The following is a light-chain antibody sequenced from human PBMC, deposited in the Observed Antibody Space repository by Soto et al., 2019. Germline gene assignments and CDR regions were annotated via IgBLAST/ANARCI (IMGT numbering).Light chain of an antibody. CDR1: SSNIGAGYD. Sequence: QSVLTQPPSVSGAPGQRVTISCTGSSSNIGAGYDVHWYQQLPGTAPKLHIYGNTNRPSGVPDRFSGSKSGTSASLAITGLQPEDEADYYCQSYDSSLSGVVFGGGTKLTVL. V-gene: IGLV1-40*01. CDR2: GNT. CDR3: QSYDSSLSGVV. J-gene: IGLJ2*01.